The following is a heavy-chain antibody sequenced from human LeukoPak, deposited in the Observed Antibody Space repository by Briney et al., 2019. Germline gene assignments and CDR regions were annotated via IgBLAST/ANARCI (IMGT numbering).Heavy chain of an antibody. D-gene: IGHD3-22*01. Sequence: GGSLRLSCAASGFTFSSYAMHWVRQAPGKGLEWVAVISYDGSNKYYADSVKGRFTISRDNSKNTMYLQMNSLRAEDTAVYYCARGHSQTITMIVVVTQLVYYFDYWGQGTLVTVSS. J-gene: IGHJ4*02. V-gene: IGHV3-30*04. CDR1: GFTFSSYA. CDR3: ARGHSQTITMIVVVTQLVYYFDY. CDR2: ISYDGSNK.